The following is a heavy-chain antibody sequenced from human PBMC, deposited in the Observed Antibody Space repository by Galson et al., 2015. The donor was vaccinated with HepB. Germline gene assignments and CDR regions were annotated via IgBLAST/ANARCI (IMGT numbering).Heavy chain of an antibody. D-gene: IGHD6-19*01. CDR2: ISYDGSNK. CDR1: GFTFSNYG. Sequence: SLRLSCAASGFTFSNYGMHWVRQAPGKGLEWVEVISYDGSNKYYADSVKGRFTISRDNSKYTLYLQMNSLRAEDTALYYCAKDPYLYSALAGTMAGFDYWGQGTLVTVSS. V-gene: IGHV3-30*18. CDR3: AKDPYLYSALAGTMAGFDY. J-gene: IGHJ4*02.